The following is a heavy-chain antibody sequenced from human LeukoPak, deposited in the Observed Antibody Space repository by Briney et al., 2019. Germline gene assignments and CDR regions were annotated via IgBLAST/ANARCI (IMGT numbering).Heavy chain of an antibody. J-gene: IGHJ3*02. Sequence: GASVKVSCKASGYTFTGYYMHRVRQAPGQGLEWMGWINPNSGGTNYAQKFQGRVTMTRNTSITTAYMELSSLRSEDTAVYYCASPGPAITGTTGAFDIWGQGTMVTVSS. D-gene: IGHD1-7*01. V-gene: IGHV1-2*02. CDR2: INPNSGGT. CDR1: GYTFTGYY. CDR3: ASPGPAITGTTGAFDI.